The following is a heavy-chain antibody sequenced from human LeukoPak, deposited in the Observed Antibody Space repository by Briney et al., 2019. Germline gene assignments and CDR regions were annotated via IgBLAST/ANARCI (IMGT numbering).Heavy chain of an antibody. V-gene: IGHV1-69*01. Sequence: SVKVSCKASGGTFSSYAISWVRQAPGQGLEWMGGIIPIFGTANYAQKFQGRVTITADESTSTAYMELSSLRSEDTAVYYCARNYYGSGTFDYWGQGTLVTVSS. CDR3: ARNYYGSGTFDY. CDR1: GGTFSSYA. J-gene: IGHJ4*02. CDR2: IIPIFGTA. D-gene: IGHD3-10*01.